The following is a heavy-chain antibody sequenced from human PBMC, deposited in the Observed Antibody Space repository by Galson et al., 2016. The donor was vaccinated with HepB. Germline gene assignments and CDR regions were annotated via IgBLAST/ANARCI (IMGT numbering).Heavy chain of an antibody. CDR2: IYSGGKT. CDR1: GFTVSDTY. V-gene: IGHV3-53*01. Sequence: SLRLSCAASGFTVSDTYMSWVRQAPGKGLEWVSVIYSGGKTYYADSVRGRFTISRDISKNTLYLQMNSLRAEDTAVYYCARIMITFGEIIAPSYFDYWGQGTLVTVSS. J-gene: IGHJ4*02. D-gene: IGHD3-16*01. CDR3: ARIMITFGEIIAPSYFDY.